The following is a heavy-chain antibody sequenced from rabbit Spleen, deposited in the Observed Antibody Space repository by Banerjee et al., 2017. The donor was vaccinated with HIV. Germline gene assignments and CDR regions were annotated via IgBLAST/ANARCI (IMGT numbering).Heavy chain of an antibody. CDR2: IYPDGSGST. V-gene: IGHV1S40*01. D-gene: IGHD2-1*01. CDR3: ARCSAAMTMVITGYYLNL. J-gene: IGHJ4*01. Sequence: QSLEESGGDMVKPGASLTLTCTASGFSFSSSYYICWVRQAPGKGPEWIGCIYPDGSGSTAYASWAKGRFTISKTSSTTVTLQMTSLTAADTATYFCARCSAAMTMVITGYYLNLWGPGTLVTVS. CDR1: GFSFSSSYY.